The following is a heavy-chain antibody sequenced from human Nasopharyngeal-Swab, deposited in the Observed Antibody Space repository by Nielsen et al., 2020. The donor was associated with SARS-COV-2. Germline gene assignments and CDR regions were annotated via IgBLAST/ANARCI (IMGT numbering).Heavy chain of an antibody. CDR2: ISSSSSTI. J-gene: IGHJ3*02. CDR3: ARDGYYDFRRGYPDAFDI. V-gene: IGHV3-48*02. Sequence: WIRQPPGKGLEWVSYISSSSSTIYYADSVKGRFTISRDNAKNSLYLQMNSLRDEDTAVYYCARDGYYDFRRGYPDAFDIWGQGTMVTVSS. D-gene: IGHD3-3*01.